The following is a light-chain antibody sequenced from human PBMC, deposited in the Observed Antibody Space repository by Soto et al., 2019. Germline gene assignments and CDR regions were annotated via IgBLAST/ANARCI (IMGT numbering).Light chain of an antibody. CDR2: YDT. CDR3: HVWDSSRDHPL. J-gene: IGLJ2*01. CDR1: NIGSKH. V-gene: IGLV3-21*04. Sequence: YELTQPPSVSVAPGKTARITCGGINIGSKHVHWYQQKPGQAPVLVIYYDTDRPSGIPERFSGSNSGNTATLTISRVEAGDEADYYCHVWDSSRDHPLFGGGTKLTVL.